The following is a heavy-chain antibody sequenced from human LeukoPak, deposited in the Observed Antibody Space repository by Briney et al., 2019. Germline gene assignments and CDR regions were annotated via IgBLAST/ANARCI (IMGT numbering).Heavy chain of an antibody. D-gene: IGHD5-12*01. CDR3: ATSPPSKGIVATIYYYYYYMDV. CDR1: GFTFSSYE. CDR2: ISSSGSTI. J-gene: IGHJ6*03. V-gene: IGHV3-48*03. Sequence: GGSLRLSCAASGFTFSSYEMNWVRQAPGKGLEWVSYISSSGSTIYYADSVKGRFTISRDNSKNTLYLQMNSLRAEDTAVYYCATSPPSKGIVATIYYYYYYMDVWGKGTTVTISS.